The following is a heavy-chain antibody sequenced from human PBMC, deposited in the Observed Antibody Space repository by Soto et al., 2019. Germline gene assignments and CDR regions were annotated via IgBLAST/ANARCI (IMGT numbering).Heavy chain of an antibody. CDR3: ARDKHHSVNRGIGFDR. CDR1: GDSVSSNSAA. Sequence: QVQLQQSGPGLVKPSQTLSLTCAISGDSVSSNSAAWNWIRQSPLRGLEWLGRTYYRSKWYNNYAVSVKGRITVNPDTSTNQVSLQPDPVTPQETAVYYCARDKHHSVNRGIGFDRWGQGTLVTVSS. CDR2: TYYRSKWYN. D-gene: IGHD2-15*01. V-gene: IGHV6-1*01. J-gene: IGHJ5*02.